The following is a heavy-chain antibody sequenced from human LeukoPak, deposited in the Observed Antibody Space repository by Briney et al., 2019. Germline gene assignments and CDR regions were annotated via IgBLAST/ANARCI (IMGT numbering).Heavy chain of an antibody. J-gene: IGHJ4*02. CDR1: GFTFSDYW. CDR3: ARDRDYGSGRSYGLFDY. CDR2: IKQDGSEK. D-gene: IGHD3-10*01. Sequence: GGSLRLSCEASGFTFSDYWMSWFRQAPGKGLEWVANIKQDGSEKYYLDSVKGRFTISRDNAKNSLYLQMNSLRAEDTAVYYCARDRDYGSGRSYGLFDYWGQGSLVTVSS. V-gene: IGHV3-7*01.